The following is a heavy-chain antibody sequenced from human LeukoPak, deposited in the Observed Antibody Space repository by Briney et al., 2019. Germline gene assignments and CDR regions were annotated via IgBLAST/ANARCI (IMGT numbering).Heavy chain of an antibody. J-gene: IGHJ4*02. V-gene: IGHV4-61*02. CDR3: ASLNYDSSGYHTPFDY. CDR1: GGSISSGNYY. D-gene: IGHD3-22*01. CDR2: IYTSGST. Sequence: SSETLSLTCTVSGGSISSGNYYWSWIRQPAGKGLEWIGRIYTSGSTNYNPSLKSRVTISVDTSKNQFSLKLSSVTAADTAVYYCASLNYDSSGYHTPFDYWGQGTLVTVSS.